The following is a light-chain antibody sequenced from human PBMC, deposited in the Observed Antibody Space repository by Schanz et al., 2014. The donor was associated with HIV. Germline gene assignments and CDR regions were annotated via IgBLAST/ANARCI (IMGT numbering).Light chain of an antibody. CDR1: QNVNSN. CDR2: SAT. CDR3: QQYNDWPPWT. J-gene: IGKJ1*01. V-gene: IGKV3-15*01. Sequence: EVVMTQSPATLSVSPGERATLFCRASQNVNSNLAWYQQKPGQAPRLLIHSATTRATGIPARISGSGSGTEFTHTINSLQSEDFAVYYCQQYNDWPPWTFGQGTKVEIK.